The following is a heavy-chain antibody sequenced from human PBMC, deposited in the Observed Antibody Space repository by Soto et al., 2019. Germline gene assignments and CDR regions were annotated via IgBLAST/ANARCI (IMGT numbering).Heavy chain of an antibody. J-gene: IGHJ4*02. V-gene: IGHV3-23*01. Sequence: GGSLRLSCAVSGFSFGTYTVNWVRQAPGTGLEWVSGLSDSVGTTHYAYSVKGRFTISRDKSKNTLYLQMNNLRAEDTAVYYCAKHLIGGRLQSPFDLWGQGTQVTVSS. CDR1: GFSFGTYT. CDR2: LSDSVGTT. D-gene: IGHD3-22*01. CDR3: AKHLIGGRLQSPFDL.